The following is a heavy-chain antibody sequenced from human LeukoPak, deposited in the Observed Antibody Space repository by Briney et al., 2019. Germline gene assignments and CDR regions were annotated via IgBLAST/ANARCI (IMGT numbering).Heavy chain of an antibody. V-gene: IGHV3-21*01. CDR2: ISSSSSYI. Sequence: PGGSLRLSFAASGFTFSSYSMNWVRQAPGKGLEWVSSISSSSSYIYYADSVKGRFTISRDNAKNSLYLQMNSLRAEDTAVYYCARAVAVWFGELLYGMDVWGQGTTVTVSS. CDR1: GFTFSSYS. D-gene: IGHD3-10*01. J-gene: IGHJ6*02. CDR3: ARAVAVWFGELLYGMDV.